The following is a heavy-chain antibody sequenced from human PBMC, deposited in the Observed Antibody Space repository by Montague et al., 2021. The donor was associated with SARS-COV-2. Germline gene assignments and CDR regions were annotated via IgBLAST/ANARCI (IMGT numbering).Heavy chain of an antibody. Sequence: SETLSLTCTVSGYSITHAYYWCWIRQPPGKGLEWFGNILHCGSTYYNPSLKNRVTISLDTSNNQFSLKLTSVTAADTAVYYCAGTFQYCTPTNCYLTHAMDVWGQGTTVTVSS. V-gene: IGHV4-38-2*02. D-gene: IGHD2-8*01. CDR1: GYSITHAYY. J-gene: IGHJ6*02. CDR3: AGTFQYCTPTNCYLTHAMDV. CDR2: ILHCGST.